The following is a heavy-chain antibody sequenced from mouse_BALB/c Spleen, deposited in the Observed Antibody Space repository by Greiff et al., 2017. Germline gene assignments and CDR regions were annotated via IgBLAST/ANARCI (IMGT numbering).Heavy chain of an antibody. Sequence: EVQLQQSGAELVRSGASVKLSCTASGFTIKDYYMHWVKQRPEQGLEWIGWIDPENGDTEYAPKFQGKATMTADTSSNTAYLQLSSLTSEDTAVYYCNEGGNPYYYAMDYWGQGTSVTVSS. D-gene: IGHD1-1*02. CDR2: IDPENGDT. CDR3: NEGGNPYYYAMDY. J-gene: IGHJ4*01. V-gene: IGHV14-4*02. CDR1: GFTIKDYY.